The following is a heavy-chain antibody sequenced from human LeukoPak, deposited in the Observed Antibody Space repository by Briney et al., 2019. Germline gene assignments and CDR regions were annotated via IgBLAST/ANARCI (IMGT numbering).Heavy chain of an antibody. D-gene: IGHD4-23*01. CDR1: GGSFSGYY. Sequence: SETLSLTCAVYGGSFSGYYWSWIRQPPGKGLEWIGEINHSGSTNYNPSLKSRVTISVDTSKNQFSLKLSSVTAADTAVYYCARGTVVTLSPFDYWGQGTLVTVSS. J-gene: IGHJ4*02. CDR2: INHSGST. CDR3: ARGTVVTLSPFDY. V-gene: IGHV4-34*01.